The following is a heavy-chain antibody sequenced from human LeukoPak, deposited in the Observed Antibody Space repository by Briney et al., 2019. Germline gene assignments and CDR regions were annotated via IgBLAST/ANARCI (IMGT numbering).Heavy chain of an antibody. CDR3: ARVAGSHYMDV. D-gene: IGHD2-15*01. J-gene: IGHJ6*03. CDR2: ISGNSVNT. CDR1: GYTFTSYY. Sequence: GASVKVSCKASGYTFTSYYMHWVRQAPGQGLEWMGWISGNSVNTNPAQNLQGRVAMTKDTPTNTAYMELRSLRSDDTAVYFCARVAGSHYMDVWGTGTTVTVSS. V-gene: IGHV1-18*04.